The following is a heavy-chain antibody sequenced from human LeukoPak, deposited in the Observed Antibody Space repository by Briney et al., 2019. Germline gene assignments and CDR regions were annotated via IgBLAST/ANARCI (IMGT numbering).Heavy chain of an antibody. J-gene: IGHJ4*02. CDR1: GDSISGSRFF. V-gene: IGHV4-39*02. D-gene: IGHD6-19*01. Sequence: SETLSLTCTVSGDSISGSRFFWAWIRPPPGKGLEWIASLSDRGSPKYSPSFQSRVSILTDMSKNQLSLNLNAVTAADTAVYYCARDANYRDRSGYPSPFDLWGQGILVIVSS. CDR3: ARDANYRDRSGYPSPFDL. CDR2: LSDRGSP.